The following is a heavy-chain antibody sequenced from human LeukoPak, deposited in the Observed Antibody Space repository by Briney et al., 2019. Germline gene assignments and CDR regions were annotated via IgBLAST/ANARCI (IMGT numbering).Heavy chain of an antibody. D-gene: IGHD3-3*01. CDR2: ISYDGSNK. J-gene: IGHJ5*02. V-gene: IGHV3-30-3*01. CDR1: GFTFSSYA. CDR3: ARDRYDFRSGHTRFDP. Sequence: PGGSLRLSCAASGFTFSSYAMHWVRQAPGKGLEWVAVISYDGSNKYYADSVKGRFTISRDNSKNTLYLQMNSLRAEDTAVYYCARDRYDFRSGHTRFDPWGQGTLVTVSS.